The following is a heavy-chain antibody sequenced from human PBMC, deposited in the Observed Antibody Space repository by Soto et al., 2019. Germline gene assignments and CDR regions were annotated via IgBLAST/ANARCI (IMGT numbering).Heavy chain of an antibody. CDR3: TTDWSLLLWFGELSTGGY. D-gene: IGHD3-10*01. Sequence: EVQLAESGGGLVQPGGSLRLSCAVSGFIFSSYEMNWVRQAPGKGLEWVGRIKSRSDGGTTDYAAPVKGRFSISRDDSKNTMYLQMKSLKTEDTAVYYCTTDWSLLLWFGELSTGGYWGQGALVTVSS. J-gene: IGHJ4*02. CDR2: IKSRSDGGTT. V-gene: IGHV3-15*01. CDR1: GFIFSSYE.